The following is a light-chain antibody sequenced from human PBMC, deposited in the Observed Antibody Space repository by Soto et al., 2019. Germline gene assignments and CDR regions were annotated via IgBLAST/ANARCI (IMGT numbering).Light chain of an antibody. CDR3: QQSTGIPYT. Sequence: DIQMTQSPSSLSASVGDRVTITCRASQTIGTYLNWYQQSARKAPKLLIYAASTLKNGVPSRFSGSRSGTDFTLTISSLQPEDFATYYGQQSTGIPYTFGQGTKLEVK. CDR1: QTIGTY. CDR2: AAS. V-gene: IGKV1-39*01. J-gene: IGKJ2*01.